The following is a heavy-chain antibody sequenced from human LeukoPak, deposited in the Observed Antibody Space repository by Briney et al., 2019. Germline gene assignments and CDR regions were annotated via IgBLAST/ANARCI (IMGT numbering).Heavy chain of an antibody. CDR1: GGSISSYY. CDR2: IYTSGST. Sequence: SETLSLTCTVSGGSISSYYWSWIRQPAGKGLEWIGRIYTSGSTNYNPSLKSRVTMSVDTSKNQFSLKLSSVTAADTAVYYCANNHPPLGYSSGWSLLFDYWGQGTLVTVSS. D-gene: IGHD6-19*01. V-gene: IGHV4-4*07. J-gene: IGHJ4*02. CDR3: ANNHPPLGYSSGWSLLFDY.